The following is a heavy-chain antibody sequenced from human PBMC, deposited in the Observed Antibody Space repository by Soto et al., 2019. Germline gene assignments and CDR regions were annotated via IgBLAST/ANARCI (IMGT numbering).Heavy chain of an antibody. CDR2: INPSTSVT. Sequence: QVQLMQSGAEVEKAGASVKLSCKASGYTIPSYYIHWVRQAPGQGLDWMGMINPSTSVTTYAQEFQCRIALTKDPYTRTSTNTFSMNLSGLRSDDTAVYYCVRRDFGDYDYFDYWGQGTLVTISS. V-gene: IGHV1-46*01. D-gene: IGHD4-17*01. CDR1: GYTIPSYY. J-gene: IGHJ4*02. CDR3: VRRDFGDYDYFDY.